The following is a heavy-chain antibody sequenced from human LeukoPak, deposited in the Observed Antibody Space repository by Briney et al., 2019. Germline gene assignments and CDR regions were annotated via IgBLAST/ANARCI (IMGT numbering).Heavy chain of an antibody. D-gene: IGHD6-6*01. CDR2: ISSSGSYI. CDR3: AREGIAARRSYFDY. V-gene: IGHV3-21*01. Sequence: PGGSLRLSCAASGFTFSGYILNWVRQAPGKGLEWVSSISSSGSYIYYADSVKGRFTISRDNSKNTLYLQMNSLRAEDTAVYYCAREGIAARRSYFDYWGQGTLVTVSS. J-gene: IGHJ4*02. CDR1: GFTFSGYI.